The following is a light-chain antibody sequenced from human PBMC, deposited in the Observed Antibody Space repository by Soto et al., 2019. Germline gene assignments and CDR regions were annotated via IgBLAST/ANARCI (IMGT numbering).Light chain of an antibody. V-gene: IGKV3-15*01. J-gene: IGKJ4*01. Sequence: EIGMTQSPATLSVSPGERATLSCRASESVSSNFAWYQQKPGQAPRLLIYGASTRATGIPARFSGSRSGTEFTLTISSLQSEDIALYCCQQYNNWLSVDGETKVEIK. CDR1: ESVSSN. CDR3: QQYNNWLS. CDR2: GAS.